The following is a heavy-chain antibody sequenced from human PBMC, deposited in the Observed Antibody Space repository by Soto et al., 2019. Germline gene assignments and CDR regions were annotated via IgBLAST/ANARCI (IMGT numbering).Heavy chain of an antibody. CDR2: ISYDGSNK. D-gene: IGHD2-2*01. V-gene: IGHV3-30-3*01. J-gene: IGHJ6*02. CDR1: GFTFSSYA. Sequence: GGSLRLSCAASGFTFSSYAMHWVRQAPGKGLEWVAVISYDGSNKYYADSVKGRFTISRDNSKNTLYLQMNSLRAEDTAVYYCARDGAGQKGIVVVPAAIFDYYGMDVWGQGTTVTVSS. CDR3: ARDGAGQKGIVVVPAAIFDYYGMDV.